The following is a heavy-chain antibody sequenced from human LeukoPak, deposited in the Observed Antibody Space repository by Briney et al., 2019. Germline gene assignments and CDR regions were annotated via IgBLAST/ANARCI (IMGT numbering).Heavy chain of an antibody. J-gene: IGHJ5*02. CDR3: ARQGIVVVPSLWFDP. CDR2: IYYSGST. V-gene: IGHV4-39*01. Sequence: PSGTLSLTCTVSGGSISSSSYYWGWIRQPPGKGLEWIGSIYYSGSTYYNPSLKSRVTISVDTPKNQFSLKLSSVTAADTAVYYCARQGIVVVPSLWFDPWGQGTLVTVSS. CDR1: GGSISSSSYY. D-gene: IGHD2-2*01.